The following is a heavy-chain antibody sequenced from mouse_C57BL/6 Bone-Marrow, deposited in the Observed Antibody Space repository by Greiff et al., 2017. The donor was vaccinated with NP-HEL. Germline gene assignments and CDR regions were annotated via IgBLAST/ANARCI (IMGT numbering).Heavy chain of an antibody. V-gene: IGHV2-6*01. Sequence: VKLMESGPGLVAPSQSLSITCTVSGFSLTSYGVDWVRQSPGKGLEWLGVIWGVGSTNYNSALKSRLSISKENSKSQVFLKMNSLQTDDTAMYYCASRNLGNYAMDYWGQGTSGTVSS. J-gene: IGHJ4*01. CDR1: GFSLTSYG. CDR3: ASRNLGNYAMDY. D-gene: IGHD2-1*01. CDR2: IWGVGST.